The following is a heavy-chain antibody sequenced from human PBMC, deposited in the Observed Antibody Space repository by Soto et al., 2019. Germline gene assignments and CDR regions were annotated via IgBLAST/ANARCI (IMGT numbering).Heavy chain of an antibody. CDR1: GYTFTGYY. V-gene: IGHV1-2*02. D-gene: IGHD6-13*01. CDR3: ARGLAAAGTGKGRVNYYYYYYGMDV. J-gene: IGHJ6*02. Sequence: GASVKVSCKASGYTFTGYYMHWVLQAPGQGLEWMGWINPNSGGTNYAQKFQGRVTMTRDTSISTAYMELSRLRSDDTAVYYCARGLAAAGTGKGRVNYYYYYYGMDVWGQGTTVTVSS. CDR2: INPNSGGT.